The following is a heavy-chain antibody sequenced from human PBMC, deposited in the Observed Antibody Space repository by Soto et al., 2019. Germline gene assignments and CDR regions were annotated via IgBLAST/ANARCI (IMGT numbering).Heavy chain of an antibody. Sequence: ASVKVYCKAAGYTFTSYDINWVRQATGQGLEWMGWMNPNSGNTGYAQKFQGRVTMTRNTSISTAYMELSSLRSEDTAVYYCASAHYGSGSYYNPAQLRPHAFDIWGQGTMVTVSS. D-gene: IGHD3-10*01. CDR1: GYTFTSYD. J-gene: IGHJ3*02. CDR3: ASAHYGSGSYYNPAQLRPHAFDI. V-gene: IGHV1-8*01. CDR2: MNPNSGNT.